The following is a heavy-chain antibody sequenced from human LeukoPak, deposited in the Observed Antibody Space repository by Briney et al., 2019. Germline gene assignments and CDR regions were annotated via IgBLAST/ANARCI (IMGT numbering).Heavy chain of an antibody. CDR3: AKGDYGAYYFDY. Sequence: PGGSLRLSCAASGFTFSSYAMSWVRQAPGKGLEWVSAISGSGGSTYYADSVKGRFTISRDNSKSTLYLQMNSLRAEDTAVYYCAKGDYGAYYFDYWGQGTLVTVSS. CDR1: GFTFSSYA. J-gene: IGHJ4*02. V-gene: IGHV3-23*01. CDR2: ISGSGGST. D-gene: IGHD4-17*01.